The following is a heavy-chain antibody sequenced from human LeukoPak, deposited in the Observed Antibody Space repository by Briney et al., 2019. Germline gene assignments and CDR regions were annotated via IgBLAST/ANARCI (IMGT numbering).Heavy chain of an antibody. V-gene: IGHV4-59*08. CDR3: ARSAIDAFDI. Sequence: DPSETLSLTCTVSGGSISSYYWSWIRQPPGKGLECIGYIYNSGSTNYHPSLKSRVSISVDTSKNQFSLKLSSVTAADTAVYYCARSAIDAFDIWGQGTMVTVSS. J-gene: IGHJ3*02. CDR2: IYNSGST. D-gene: IGHD6-25*01. CDR1: GGSISSYY.